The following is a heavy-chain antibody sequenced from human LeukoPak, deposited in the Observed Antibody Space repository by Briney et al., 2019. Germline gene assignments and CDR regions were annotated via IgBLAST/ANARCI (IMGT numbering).Heavy chain of an antibody. Sequence: GGSLRLSCAASGFTFYSYWMSWVRQAPGKGLEWVANINQGGSEKYYVDSVKGRLTISRDNAKNSMYLQMNSLRAEDTAVYYCARSPAAGTPTFDYWGQGTLVTVSS. V-gene: IGHV3-7*01. CDR2: INQGGSEK. J-gene: IGHJ4*02. CDR1: GFTFYSYW. CDR3: ARSPAAGTPTFDY. D-gene: IGHD6-13*01.